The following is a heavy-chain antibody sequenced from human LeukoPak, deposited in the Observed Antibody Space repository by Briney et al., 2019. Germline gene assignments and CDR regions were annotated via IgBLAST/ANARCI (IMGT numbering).Heavy chain of an antibody. Sequence: GASVKVSCKASGYTFTSYAMHWVRQAPGQRLEWMGWTNAGNGNTKYSQKFQGRVTITRDTSASTAYMELSSLRSEDTAVYYCAREFRDLFDYWGQGTLVTVSS. V-gene: IGHV1-3*01. D-gene: IGHD3/OR15-3a*01. CDR1: GYTFTSYA. J-gene: IGHJ4*02. CDR2: TNAGNGNT. CDR3: AREFRDLFDY.